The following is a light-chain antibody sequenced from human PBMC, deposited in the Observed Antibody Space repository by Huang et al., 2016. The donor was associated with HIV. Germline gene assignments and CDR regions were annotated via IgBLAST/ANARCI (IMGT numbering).Light chain of an antibody. V-gene: IGKV1-5*03. CDR2: RAS. J-gene: IGKJ2*01. Sequence: DILMTQPPSTLSASVGDRVTITCRASQNMNTWLAGYQQKPGKAPNLLIYRASSLHTGVPSRFTGSGSGTDFTLTITSLQPEDLGTYYCQQYKTYLYTFGQGTKLEI. CDR3: QQYKTYLYT. CDR1: QNMNTW.